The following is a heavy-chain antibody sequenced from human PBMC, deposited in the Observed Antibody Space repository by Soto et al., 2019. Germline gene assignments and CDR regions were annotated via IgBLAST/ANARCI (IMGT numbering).Heavy chain of an antibody. Sequence: PSETLSLTCAVYGGSFSGYYWSWIRQPPGKGLEWIGEINHSGSTNYNPSLKSRVTISVDTSKNQFSLKLSSVTAADTAVYYCARGGYDSSGYYPKHFDYWGQGTLVTVSS. CDR2: INHSGST. D-gene: IGHD3-22*01. V-gene: IGHV4-34*01. J-gene: IGHJ4*02. CDR3: ARGGYDSSGYYPKHFDY. CDR1: GGSFSGYY.